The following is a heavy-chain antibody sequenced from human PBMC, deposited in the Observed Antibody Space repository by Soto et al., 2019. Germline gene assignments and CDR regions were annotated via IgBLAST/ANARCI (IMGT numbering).Heavy chain of an antibody. CDR3: ARDRADVVVVAATGWFDP. Sequence: QVQLVQSGAEVKKPGSSVKVSCKASGGTFSSYTISWVRQAPGQGLEWMGRIIPILGIANYAQKFQGRVTITADKSTSTAYMELSSLRSEDTAVYYCARDRADVVVVAATGWFDPWGQGTLVTVSS. CDR2: IIPILGIA. J-gene: IGHJ5*02. V-gene: IGHV1-69*08. CDR1: GGTFSSYT. D-gene: IGHD2-15*01.